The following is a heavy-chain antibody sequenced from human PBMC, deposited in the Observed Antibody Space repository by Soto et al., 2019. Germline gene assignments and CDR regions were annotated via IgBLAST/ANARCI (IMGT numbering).Heavy chain of an antibody. CDR2: ISYDGSNK. V-gene: IGHV3-30*18. Sequence: QVQLVESGGGVVQPGRSLRLSCAASGFTFSSYGMHWVRQAPGKGLEWGAGISYDGSNKYYSDYVKGRFTISRDNSKNTLYLQMNSLRAEDTAVYYCAKDTRVYSSGWYYFDYWGQGTLVTVSS. D-gene: IGHD6-19*01. CDR1: GFTFSSYG. CDR3: AKDTRVYSSGWYYFDY. J-gene: IGHJ4*02.